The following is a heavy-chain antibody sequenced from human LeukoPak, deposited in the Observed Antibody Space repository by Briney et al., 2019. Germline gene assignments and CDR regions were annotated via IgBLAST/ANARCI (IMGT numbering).Heavy chain of an antibody. D-gene: IGHD6-13*01. V-gene: IGHV4-59*12. CDR3: ARTVRASAAGTRWGGKYYYYYYYMDV. J-gene: IGHJ6*03. Sequence: PSETLSLTCTVSGGSIRSYYWSWIRQPPGKGLEWIGYIYYSGSTNYNPTLKSRVTISVDTSKNQFSLKLSSVTAADTAVYYCARTVRASAAGTRWGGKYYYYYYYMDVWGKGTTVTVSS. CDR1: GGSIRSYY. CDR2: IYYSGST.